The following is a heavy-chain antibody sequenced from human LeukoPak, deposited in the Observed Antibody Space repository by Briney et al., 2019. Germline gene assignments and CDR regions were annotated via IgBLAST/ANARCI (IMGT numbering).Heavy chain of an antibody. CDR1: GGSISSYY. V-gene: IGHV4-4*07. Sequence: SETLSLTCTVSGGSISSYYWSWIRQPAGKGLEWIGRIYTSGSTNYNPSLKSRVTMSVDTSKNQFSLKLSSVTAADTAVYYCARDNPITMVRGVILNWFDPWGQGTLVTVSS. CDR2: IYTSGST. CDR3: ARDNPITMVRGVILNWFDP. J-gene: IGHJ5*02. D-gene: IGHD3-10*01.